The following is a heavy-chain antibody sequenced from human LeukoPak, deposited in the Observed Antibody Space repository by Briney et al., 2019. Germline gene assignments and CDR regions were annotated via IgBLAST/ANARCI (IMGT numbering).Heavy chain of an antibody. CDR1: GGTFSSYA. J-gene: IGHJ6*03. Sequence: SVKVSCKASGGTFSSYAISWVRQAPGQGLEWMGGIIIIFGTPNYAQKFQGRVTITADESTRTAYMELSSLRADDTAVYYCARDHIVGAGYYYYYMDVWGKGTTVTVSS. CDR3: ARDHIVGAGYYYYYMDV. CDR2: IIIIFGTP. V-gene: IGHV1-69*01. D-gene: IGHD1-26*01.